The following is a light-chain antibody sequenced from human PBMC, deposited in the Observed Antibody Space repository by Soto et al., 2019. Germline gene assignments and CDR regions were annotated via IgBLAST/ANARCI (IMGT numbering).Light chain of an antibody. V-gene: IGKV3-11*01. CDR1: QSVSSY. J-gene: IGKJ5*01. CDR3: QQRSNWPLT. CDR2: DAS. Sequence: EIVLTQSPATLSLSPGERATLSCRASQSVSSYLAWYQQKPGQAPRLLIYDASNRATGIPARFSGSGSGTDFTLIISSLEPEDFSVYYCQQRSNWPLTFGQGTHLEIQ.